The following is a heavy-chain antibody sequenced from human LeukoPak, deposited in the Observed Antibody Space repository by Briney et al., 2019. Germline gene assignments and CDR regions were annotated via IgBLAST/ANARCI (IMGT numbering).Heavy chain of an antibody. V-gene: IGHV3-7*01. Sequence: QTGGSLRLSCAASGFTFSSYWMSWVRQAPGKGLEWVANIKQDGSEKYYVDSVKGRFTISRDNAKNSLYLQMNSLRAEDTAVYYCARGSSGYDLGYFGYWGQGTLVTVSS. D-gene: IGHD5-12*01. CDR3: ARGSSGYDLGYFGY. CDR2: IKQDGSEK. CDR1: GFTFSSYW. J-gene: IGHJ4*02.